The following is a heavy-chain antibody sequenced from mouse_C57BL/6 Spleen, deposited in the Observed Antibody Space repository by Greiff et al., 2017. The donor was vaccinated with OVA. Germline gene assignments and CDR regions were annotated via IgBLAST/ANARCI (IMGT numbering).Heavy chain of an antibody. CDR3: ARDQGMASFAY. J-gene: IGHJ3*01. CDR2: ISDGGSYT. D-gene: IGHD2-10*02. CDR1: GFTFSSYA. Sequence: EVQGVESGGGLVKPGGSLKLSCAASGFTFSSYAMSWVRQTPEKRLEWVATISDGGSYTYYPDNVKGRFTISRDNAKNNLYLQMSHLKSEDTAMYYCARDQGMASFAYWGQGTLVTVSA. V-gene: IGHV5-4*01.